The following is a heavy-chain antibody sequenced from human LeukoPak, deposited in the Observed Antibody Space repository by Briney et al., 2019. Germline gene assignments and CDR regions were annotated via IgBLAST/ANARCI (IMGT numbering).Heavy chain of an antibody. CDR1: GYIFTSYW. V-gene: IGHV5-51*01. J-gene: IGHJ6*02. CDR2: IYPGDSAT. D-gene: IGHD4-17*01. CDR3: ARHGMTTVFFYGMDV. Sequence: GESLNICCECAGYIFTSYWIGLVRHLPGRGVQLMGIIYPGDSATTYSPSFQGQVTISADKSISTAYLQWSSLKASDTAMYYCARHGMTTVFFYGMDVWGQGTTVTVSS.